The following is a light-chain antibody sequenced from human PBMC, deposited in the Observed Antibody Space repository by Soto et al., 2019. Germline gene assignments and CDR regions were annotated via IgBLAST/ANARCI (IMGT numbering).Light chain of an antibody. J-gene: IGKJ4*01. CDR2: GAS. CDR3: QQYNKWPLS. CDR1: QSVSSS. V-gene: IGKV3-15*01. Sequence: EIVMTQSPATLSVSPGERATLSCWASQSVSSSLAWYQQKPGQAPRLLIYGASTRATGIPARFSGSGSGTVFTFNISSLQSEDLAVYFCQQYNKWPLSFGGATKVEI.